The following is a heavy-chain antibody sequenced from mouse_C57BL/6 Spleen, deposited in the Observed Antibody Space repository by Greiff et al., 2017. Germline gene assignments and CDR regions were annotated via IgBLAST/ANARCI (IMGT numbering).Heavy chain of an antibody. J-gene: IGHJ2*01. Sequence: QVQLQQPGTELVKPGASVKLSCKASGYTFTSFWMHWVKQRPGQGLEWIGNINPSNGGTNYNEKFKSKATLTVDKSSSTAYMQLSSLTSEDTAVYYCARSPPYYDYDGYFDYWGQGTTLTVSS. V-gene: IGHV1-53*01. CDR2: INPSNGGT. CDR3: ARSPPYYDYDGYFDY. D-gene: IGHD2-4*01. CDR1: GYTFTSFW.